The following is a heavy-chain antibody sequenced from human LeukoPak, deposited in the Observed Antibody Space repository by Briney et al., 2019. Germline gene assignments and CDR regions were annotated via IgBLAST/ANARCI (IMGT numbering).Heavy chain of an antibody. CDR3: ARAPGIAAAGTYSFDY. Sequence: PGGSLRLSCAASGFTFSSYEMNWVRQAPGKGLEWVSYISSSGSTIYYADSVKGRFTISRDNAKNSLYLQMNSLRAEDTAVYYCARAPGIAAAGTYSFDYWGQGTLVTVSS. D-gene: IGHD6-13*01. V-gene: IGHV3-48*03. CDR2: ISSSGSTI. J-gene: IGHJ4*02. CDR1: GFTFSSYE.